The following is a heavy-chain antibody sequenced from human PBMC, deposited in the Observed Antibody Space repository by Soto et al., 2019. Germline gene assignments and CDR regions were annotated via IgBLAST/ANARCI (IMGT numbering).Heavy chain of an antibody. Sequence: EVQLLESGGGLVQPGGSLRLSCAASGFTFSSYAMSWVRQAPGKGLEWVSAISGSGGSTYYADSVKCRFTISRDNSKNTLYLQMNSLRAEDTAVYYCAKVNDYIWGSYRQFDYWGQGTLVTVSS. CDR1: GFTFSSYA. J-gene: IGHJ4*02. CDR2: ISGSGGST. CDR3: AKVNDYIWGSYRQFDY. V-gene: IGHV3-23*01. D-gene: IGHD3-16*02.